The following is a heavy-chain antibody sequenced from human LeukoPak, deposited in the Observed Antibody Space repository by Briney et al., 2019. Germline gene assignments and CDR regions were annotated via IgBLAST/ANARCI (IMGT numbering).Heavy chain of an antibody. Sequence: AETLSLTCTVCGGSIRCYFWRWIRQPPAKGVEWVAYIHSCGSTKYNPSLKSRVTISVDTSKNQFSLKLSSVTAADTAVYYCARGGGYGSPLGFWGQGTLVTVSS. J-gene: IGHJ4*02. D-gene: IGHD5-18*01. CDR3: ARGGGYGSPLGF. CDR2: IHSCGST. V-gene: IGHV4-4*09. CDR1: GGSIRCYF.